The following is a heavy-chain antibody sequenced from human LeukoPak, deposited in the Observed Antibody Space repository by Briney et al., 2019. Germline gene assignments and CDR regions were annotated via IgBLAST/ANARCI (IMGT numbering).Heavy chain of an antibody. CDR2: ISDIGSI. V-gene: IGHV4-59*08. D-gene: IGHD2/OR15-2a*01. CDR3: AGHHPRNTVDF. CDR1: GGSISGYY. Sequence: SETLSLTCTVSGGSISGYYWSWIRQPPGKGLEWIAYISDIGSINYNPSLKSRVTVSLDTSKNQFSLKLSSVTAADTAVYYCAGHHPRNTVDFWGQGTLVTVSS. J-gene: IGHJ4*02.